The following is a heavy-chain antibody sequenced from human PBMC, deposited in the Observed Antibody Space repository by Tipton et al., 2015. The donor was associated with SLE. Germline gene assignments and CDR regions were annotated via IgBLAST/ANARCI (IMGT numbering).Heavy chain of an antibody. CDR2: VYTGGST. D-gene: IGHD4-11*01. J-gene: IGHJ2*01. CDR3: AREFLNPVTTVHYYFDL. CDR1: GDSITSGSYY. Sequence: TLSLTCTVSGDSITSGSYYWTWIRQPAGKGLEWIGRVYTGGSTKYNPSLASRVSVSLDTSKNQFSLKLISVTAADTAVYYCAREFLNPVTTVHYYFDLWGRGTLVTVSS. V-gene: IGHV4-61*02.